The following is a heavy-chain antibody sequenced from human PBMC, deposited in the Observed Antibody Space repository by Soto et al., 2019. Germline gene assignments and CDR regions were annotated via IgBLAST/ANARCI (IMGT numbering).Heavy chain of an antibody. CDR3: ARSGYCSGGSCYHFDY. J-gene: IGHJ4*02. D-gene: IGHD2-15*01. CDR2: INPSGGST. V-gene: IGHV1-46*01. Sequence: QVQLVQSGAEVKKPGASVKVSCKASGYTFTSYYMHWVRQAPGQGLEWMGIINPSGGSTSYAQKFEGRVTMTRDTSTSTVYMELSSLRSEDTAVYYCARSGYCSGGSCYHFDYLGQGTLVTVSS. CDR1: GYTFTSYY.